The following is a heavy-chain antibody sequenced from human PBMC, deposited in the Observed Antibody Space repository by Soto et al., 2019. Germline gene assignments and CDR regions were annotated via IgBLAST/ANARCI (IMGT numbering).Heavy chain of an antibody. D-gene: IGHD2-2*02. V-gene: IGHV1-69*02. Sequence: QVQLVQSGAEVKKPGSSVKVSCKASGGTFSSYTISWVRQAPGQGLEWMGRIIPILGIANYAQKFQGRVRITAEKSTSAAYMELSSLRSEDTAVYYCARCSSTSCYNGMDVWGQGTTVTVSS. CDR1: GGTFSSYT. CDR3: ARCSSTSCYNGMDV. J-gene: IGHJ6*02. CDR2: IIPILGIA.